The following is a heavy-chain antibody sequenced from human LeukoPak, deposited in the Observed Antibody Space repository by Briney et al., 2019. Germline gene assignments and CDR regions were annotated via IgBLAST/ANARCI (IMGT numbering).Heavy chain of an antibody. J-gene: IGHJ4*02. Sequence: SETLSLTCTVSGGSISSGDYYWSWIRQPPGKGLEWIGYIYYSGSTYYNPSLKSRVTISVDTSKNQFSLKLSSVTAADTAVYYCATPTYYYDSSGYEVVDYWGQGTLVTVSS. CDR1: GGSISSGDYY. CDR2: IYYSGST. D-gene: IGHD3-22*01. V-gene: IGHV4-30-4*01. CDR3: ATPTYYYDSSGYEVVDY.